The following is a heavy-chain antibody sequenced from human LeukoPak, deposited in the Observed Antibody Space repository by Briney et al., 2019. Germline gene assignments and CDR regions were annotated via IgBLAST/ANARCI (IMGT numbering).Heavy chain of an antibody. CDR1: GXTFSSYG. CDR2: IWYDGSNK. V-gene: IGHV3-33*01. D-gene: IGHD6-19*01. Sequence: GGSLRLSCAASGXTFSSYGMHWVRQAPGKGLEWVAVIWYDGSNKYYADSVKGRFTISRDNSKNTLYLQMNSLRAEDTAVYYCARDDVAVTGALDFWGQGTLVTVSS. CDR3: ARDDVAVTGALDF. J-gene: IGHJ4*02.